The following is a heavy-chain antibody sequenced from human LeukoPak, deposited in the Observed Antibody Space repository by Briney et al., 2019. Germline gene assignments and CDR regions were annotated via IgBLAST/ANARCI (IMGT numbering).Heavy chain of an antibody. Sequence: SETLSLTCTVSGGSISSGGYYWSWIRQHPGKGLEWIGYIYYSGSTYYNPSLKSRVTISVDTSKNQFSLKLSSVAAADTAVYYCARVTAAADSQTWGQGTLVTVSS. CDR3: ARVTAAADSQT. J-gene: IGHJ5*02. V-gene: IGHV4-31*03. CDR2: IYYSGST. D-gene: IGHD6-13*01. CDR1: GGSISSGGYY.